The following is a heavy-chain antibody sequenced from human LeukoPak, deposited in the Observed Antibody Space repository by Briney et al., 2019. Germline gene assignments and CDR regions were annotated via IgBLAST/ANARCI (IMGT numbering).Heavy chain of an antibody. J-gene: IGHJ4*02. CDR2: ISSSSSTI. CDR1: GFTFSSYS. CDR3: ARDAARPFDY. Sequence: PGGSLRLSCAASGFTFSSYSTNWVRQAPGKGLEWVSYISSSSSTIYYADSVKGRFTISRDNAKNSLYLQMNSLRAEDTAVYYCARDAARPFDYWGQGTLVTVSS. V-gene: IGHV3-48*01. D-gene: IGHD6-25*01.